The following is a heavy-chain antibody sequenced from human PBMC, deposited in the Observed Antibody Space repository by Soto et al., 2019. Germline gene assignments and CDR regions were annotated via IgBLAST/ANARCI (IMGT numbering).Heavy chain of an antibody. V-gene: IGHV4-30-2*01. CDR1: GGSXSSGGYY. CDR2: IYHSGST. D-gene: IGHD3-10*01. J-gene: IGHJ4*02. Sequence: SETLSLTCTVSGGSXSSGGYYWSWIRQPPGKGLEWIGYIYHSGSTYYNPSLKSRVTISVDRSKNQFSLKLSSVTAADTAVYYCARQGITMVRGVDYWGQGTLVTVSS. CDR3: ARQGITMVRGVDY.